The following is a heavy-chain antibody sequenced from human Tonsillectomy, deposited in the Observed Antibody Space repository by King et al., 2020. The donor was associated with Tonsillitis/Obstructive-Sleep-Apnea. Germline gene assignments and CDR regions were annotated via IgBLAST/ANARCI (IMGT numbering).Heavy chain of an antibody. CDR3: ARDAPGIVTVAGLDAFDI. CDR2: VHTNTGNP. CDR1: GYTFSRYA. D-gene: IGHD6-19*01. V-gene: IGHV7-4-1*02. Sequence: QLVQSGSELKKPGASVKVSCKASGYTFSRYAMNWVRQAPGQGLEWMGWVHTNTGNPTYAQGLTGRFVFSVDTSVSTAYLHINNLKAEDTAVYFCARDAPGIVTVAGLDAFDIWGQGTMVAVSS. J-gene: IGHJ3*02.